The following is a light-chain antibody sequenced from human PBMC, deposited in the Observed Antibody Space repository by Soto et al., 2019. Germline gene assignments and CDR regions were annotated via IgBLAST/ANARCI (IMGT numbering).Light chain of an antibody. Sequence: DIQMTQSPSTLSASVGGRVTITCRARQSISSWLAWYQQKPGKAPKLLIYDASSLESGVPSRFSGSGSGTEFTLTISSLQPDDFATYYCQQYNSYWTFGQGTKVDIK. J-gene: IGKJ1*01. V-gene: IGKV1-5*01. CDR3: QQYNSYWT. CDR1: QSISSW. CDR2: DAS.